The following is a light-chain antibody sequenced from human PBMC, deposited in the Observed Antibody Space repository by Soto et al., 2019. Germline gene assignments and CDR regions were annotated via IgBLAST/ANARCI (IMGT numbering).Light chain of an antibody. Sequence: PGDGATLSCRASQALTSTYIAWYQQKPGQAPRLLIYDASTRAAGIPDRFSGSGSGSDFTLAISRVEPEDFAEYYCHQYGTSPLTFGGGTRVEIK. J-gene: IGKJ4*01. CDR3: HQYGTSPLT. CDR2: DAS. CDR1: QALTSTY. V-gene: IGKV3-20*01.